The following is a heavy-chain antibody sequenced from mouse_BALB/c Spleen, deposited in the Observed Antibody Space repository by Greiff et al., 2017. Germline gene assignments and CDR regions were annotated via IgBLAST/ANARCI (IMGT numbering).Heavy chain of an antibody. V-gene: IGHV7-3*02. CDR2: IRNKANGYTT. J-gene: IGHJ3*01. CDR3: AGETDGWFAY. D-gene: IGHD2-3*01. Sequence: EVKLVESGAGLVQPGGSLRLSCATSGFTFTDYYMSWVRQPPGKALEWLGFIRNKANGYTTEYSASVKGRFTISRDNSQSILYLQMNTLRAEDSATYYCAGETDGWFAYWGQGTLVTVSA. CDR1: GFTFTDYY.